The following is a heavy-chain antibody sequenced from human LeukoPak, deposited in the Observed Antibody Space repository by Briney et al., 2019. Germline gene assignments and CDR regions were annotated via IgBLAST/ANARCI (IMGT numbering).Heavy chain of an antibody. CDR3: AKQFVDI. V-gene: IGHV3-23*01. CDR1: GFTFSSYA. CDR2: ISGSGDDT. D-gene: IGHD5-24*01. J-gene: IGHJ5*02. Sequence: GGSLRLSCAASGFTFSSYAMSWVRQAPGKGLEWVSAISGSGDDTSYADFVKGRFTISRDNSRDTLYLQMNSLRAEDTGVYYCAKQFVDIWGQGTLVTVPS.